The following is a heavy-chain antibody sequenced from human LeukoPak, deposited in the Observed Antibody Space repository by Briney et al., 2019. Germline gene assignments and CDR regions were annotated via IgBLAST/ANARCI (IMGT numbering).Heavy chain of an antibody. Sequence: ASVKVPCKASGYTFTDHYIHWVRQAPGQGLEWMGWINPNDGGTNYAQKFQGRATMTRDTSIGTAYMELSRLRSDDTAVYYCAGGIASYSSSYFDYWGQGALVTVSS. CDR1: GYTFTDHY. V-gene: IGHV1-2*02. CDR2: INPNDGGT. D-gene: IGHD1-26*01. CDR3: AGGIASYSSSYFDY. J-gene: IGHJ4*02.